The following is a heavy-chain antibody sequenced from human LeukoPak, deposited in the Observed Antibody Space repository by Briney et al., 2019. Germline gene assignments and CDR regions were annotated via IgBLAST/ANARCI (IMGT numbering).Heavy chain of an antibody. CDR3: ARRIVGATEYFDY. V-gene: IGHV3-21*01. D-gene: IGHD1-26*01. J-gene: IGHJ4*02. Sequence: GGSLRLSCAASAFTFSGYSMNWVRRAPGKGLEWVSSISSSSNYIYYADSVKGRFTISRDNAKNSLYLQMNSLRAEDTAVYYCARRIVGATEYFDYWGQGTLVTVSS. CDR2: ISSSSNYI. CDR1: AFTFSGYS.